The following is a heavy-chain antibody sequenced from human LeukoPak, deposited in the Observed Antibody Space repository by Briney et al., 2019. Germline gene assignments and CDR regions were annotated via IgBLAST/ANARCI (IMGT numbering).Heavy chain of an antibody. CDR3: ARDHDYSNYMVDY. J-gene: IGHJ4*02. D-gene: IGHD4-11*01. V-gene: IGHV3-30*03. Sequence: GGSLRLSCAASGFTFDDYGMSWVRQAPGKGLEWVAVISYDGSNKYYADSVKGRFTISRDNSKNTLYLQMNSLRAEDTAVYYCARDHDYSNYMVDYWGQGTLVTVSS. CDR1: GFTFDDYG. CDR2: ISYDGSNK.